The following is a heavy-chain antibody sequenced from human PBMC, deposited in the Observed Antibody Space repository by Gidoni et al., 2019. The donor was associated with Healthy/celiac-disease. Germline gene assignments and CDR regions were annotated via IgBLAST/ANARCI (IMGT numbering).Heavy chain of an antibody. CDR1: GFTFSSYS. V-gene: IGHV3-21*01. J-gene: IGHJ5*02. D-gene: IGHD2-15*01. CDR2: ISSSSSYI. Sequence: EVQLVESGGGLVKPGGSLRLSCAASGFTFSSYSMNWVRQAPGKGLEWVSSISSSSSYIYYADSVKGRFTISRDNAKNSLYLQMNSLRAEDTAVYYCARDLNMVAATPNWFDPWGQGTLVTVSS. CDR3: ARDLNMVAATPNWFDP.